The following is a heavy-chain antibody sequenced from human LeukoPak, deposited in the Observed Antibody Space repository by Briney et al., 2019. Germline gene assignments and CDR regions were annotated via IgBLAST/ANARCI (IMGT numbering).Heavy chain of an antibody. CDR3: ANLHPGYSSSPFDY. D-gene: IGHD6-6*01. CDR2: INPNSGGT. CDR1: GYTFTGYY. V-gene: IGHV1-2*06. J-gene: IGHJ4*02. Sequence: ASVKVSCKASGYTFTGYYMHWVRQAPGQGLEWMGRINPNSGGTNYAQKFQGRVTMTRDTSISTAYMELSRLRSDDTAVYYGANLHPGYSSSPFDYWGQGTLVTVSS.